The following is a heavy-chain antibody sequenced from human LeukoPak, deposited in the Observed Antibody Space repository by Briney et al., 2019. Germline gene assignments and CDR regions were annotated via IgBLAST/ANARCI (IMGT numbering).Heavy chain of an antibody. CDR2: IFPKFGTS. Sequence: ASVKVSFKSSVGTFSTYGFTWVRQAPGQGLEWMGWIFPKFGTSNYAQRFQGRVTITADESTNTAYMEMRSLRSDDTAVYYCARGSSGSHTFDFWGQGSLATVSS. CDR1: VGTFSTYG. D-gene: IGHD1-26*01. CDR3: ARGSSGSHTFDF. J-gene: IGHJ4*02. V-gene: IGHV1-69*01.